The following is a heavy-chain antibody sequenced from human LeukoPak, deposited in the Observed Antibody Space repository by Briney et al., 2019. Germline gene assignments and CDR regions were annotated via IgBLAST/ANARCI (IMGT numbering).Heavy chain of an antibody. V-gene: IGHV3-21*01. CDR1: GFTFSSYS. CDR3: ARGVGGRESTLFDY. Sequence: PGGSLRLSCVASGFTFSSYSMNWVRQAPGKGLEWVSSISSSSSYIYYADSVKGRFTISRDNAKNSLYLQMNSLRAEDTAVYYCARGVGGRESTLFDYWGQGTLVTVSS. D-gene: IGHD3-16*01. CDR2: ISSSSSYI. J-gene: IGHJ4*02.